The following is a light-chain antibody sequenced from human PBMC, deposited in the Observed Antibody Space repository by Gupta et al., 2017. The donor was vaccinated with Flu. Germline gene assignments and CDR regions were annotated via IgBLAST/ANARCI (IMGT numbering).Light chain of an antibody. J-gene: IGKJ4*01. CDR3: QQRSNRPT. Sequence: EIVLTQSPATLSLSPGERATLSCRASQSVSSYLAWYQQKPGQAPRLLIYDASNRATGIPARCSGSGSGTDFTLTISSLEPEDFAGYYCQQRSNRPTFGGGTKVEIK. CDR1: QSVSSY. CDR2: DAS. V-gene: IGKV3-11*01.